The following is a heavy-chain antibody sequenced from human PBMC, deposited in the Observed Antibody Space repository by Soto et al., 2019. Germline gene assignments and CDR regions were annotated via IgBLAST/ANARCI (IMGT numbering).Heavy chain of an antibody. CDR3: ARGGGEVRD. Sequence: QVQLQQWGAGLLKPSETLSLTCAVFGGSFSGHYWSWIRQPPGKGLEWVGKINHVGNTKYNPSLKSRVTISLDTSKNQFSLKLSSVTAADTAVDYCARGGGEVRDWGQGTLVTVSS. CDR2: INHVGNT. D-gene: IGHD3-10*01. CDR1: GGSFSGHY. J-gene: IGHJ4*02. V-gene: IGHV4-34*01.